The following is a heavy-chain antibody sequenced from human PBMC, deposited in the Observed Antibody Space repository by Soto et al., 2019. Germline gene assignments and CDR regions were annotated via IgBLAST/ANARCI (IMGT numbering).Heavy chain of an antibody. V-gene: IGHV4-39*01. Sequence: SETLSLTCTVSGGSISSSSYYWGWIRQPPGKGLEWIGSIYYSGSTYYNPSLKSRVTISVDTSKNQFSLKLSSVTAADTAVYYCARRIQAGKQWATNYFDYWGQGTLVTVSS. CDR3: ARRIQAGKQWATNYFDY. J-gene: IGHJ4*02. CDR2: IYYSGST. D-gene: IGHD6-19*01. CDR1: GGSISSSSYY.